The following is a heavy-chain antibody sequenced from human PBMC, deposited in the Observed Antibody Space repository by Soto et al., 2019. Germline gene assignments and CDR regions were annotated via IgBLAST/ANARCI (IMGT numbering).Heavy chain of an antibody. J-gene: IGHJ4*02. CDR1: VFTFSSYG. Sequence: PGGSLRLSCASSVFTFSSYGMHCVRHSPGKWLEWVAVISYDGSNKYYADSVKGRFTISRDNSKNTLYLQMNSLRAEDTAVYYCAKVYAVDGTWDEYWVQGTLVNVSS. CDR2: ISYDGSNK. CDR3: AKVYAVDGTWDEY. D-gene: IGHD6-19*01. V-gene: IGHV3-30*18.